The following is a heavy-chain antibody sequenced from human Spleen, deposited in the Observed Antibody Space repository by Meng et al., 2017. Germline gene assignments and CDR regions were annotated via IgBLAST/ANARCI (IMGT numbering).Heavy chain of an antibody. Sequence: GESLKISCAASGFTFSNAWMSWVRQAPGKGLEWVSAISGSDGNIYYADSVKGRFTISRDNSKNTLYLQMNSLRAEDTAVYYCAKMMEGDPSFDYWGQGTLVTVSS. CDR2: ISGSDGNI. CDR1: GFTFSNAW. J-gene: IGHJ4*02. D-gene: IGHD3-16*01. V-gene: IGHV3-23*01. CDR3: AKMMEGDPSFDY.